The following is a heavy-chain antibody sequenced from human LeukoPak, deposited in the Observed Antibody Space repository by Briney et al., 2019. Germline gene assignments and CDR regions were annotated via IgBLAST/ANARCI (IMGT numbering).Heavy chain of an antibody. CDR1: GDRFSSNGVA. J-gene: IGHJ4*02. CDR3: ARSTGPIDY. D-gene: IGHD1-1*01. CDR2: TYYRSKWYT. V-gene: IGHV6-1*01. Sequence: SQTLSLTCAISGDRFSSNGVAGNWLSKSPSGGLEWLGRTYYRSKWYTYYAVSVKSRISINRDTSKNQISLQLNSVTPEDTAVYYCARSTGPIDYWGQGTLVTVSS.